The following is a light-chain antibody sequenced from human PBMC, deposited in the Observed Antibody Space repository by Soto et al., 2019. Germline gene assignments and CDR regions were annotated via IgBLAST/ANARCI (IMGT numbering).Light chain of an antibody. Sequence: EIVLMQSPGTLSLSPGERATLSCRASQSVIKNYLAWYQQKPGQAPRLLIYGASNRATGIPDRFSGSGSGTDFTLTISRLEPEDFAVYYCQQYGSSGTFGQGTKVEIK. V-gene: IGKV3-20*01. CDR2: GAS. CDR1: QSVIKNY. CDR3: QQYGSSGT. J-gene: IGKJ1*01.